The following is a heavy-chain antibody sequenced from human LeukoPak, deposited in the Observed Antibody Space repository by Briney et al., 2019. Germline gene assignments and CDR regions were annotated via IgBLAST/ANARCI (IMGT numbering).Heavy chain of an antibody. J-gene: IGHJ4*02. V-gene: IGHV3-23*01. CDR1: GFTFSSYA. CDR2: ISGSGGST. D-gene: IGHD6-13*01. CDR3: AKADSSSWSFDY. Sequence: GGSLRLSCAASGFTFSSYAMSWVRQAPGKGLEWVSAISGSGGSTYYADSVKGRFTISRDNSKNTLYLQMNSLSAEDTAVYYCAKADSSSWSFDYWGQGTLVTVSS.